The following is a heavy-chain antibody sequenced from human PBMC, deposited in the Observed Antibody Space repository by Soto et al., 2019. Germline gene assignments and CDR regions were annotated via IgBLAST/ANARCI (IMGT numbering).Heavy chain of an antibody. CDR2: IYYSGST. CDR3: ARTGPYYYMDV. Sequence: SETLSLTCTVSGASISSGGYYWSWIRQHPGKGLEWIGYIYYSGSTSYNPSLRSRVTISIDSSKNQLSLKLTSVAAADTAVYYCARTGPYYYMDVWGKGTTVTVSS. J-gene: IGHJ6*03. V-gene: IGHV4-31*03. CDR1: GASISSGGYY.